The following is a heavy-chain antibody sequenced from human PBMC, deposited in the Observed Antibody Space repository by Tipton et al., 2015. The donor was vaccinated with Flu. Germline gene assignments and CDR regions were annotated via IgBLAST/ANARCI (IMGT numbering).Heavy chain of an antibody. CDR2: IKEDGSQK. J-gene: IGHJ4*02. V-gene: IGHV3-7*01. CDR1: GFTFSDYW. CDR3: ARVTGAYDYSDY. Sequence: GSLRLSCAASGFTFSDYWMSWVRQAPGKGLEWVANIKEDGSQKYYADSVKGRFTISRDNAKNSVYLQMNSQRAEDTAVYYCARVTGAYDYSDYWGQGTLATVSS. D-gene: IGHD5-12*01.